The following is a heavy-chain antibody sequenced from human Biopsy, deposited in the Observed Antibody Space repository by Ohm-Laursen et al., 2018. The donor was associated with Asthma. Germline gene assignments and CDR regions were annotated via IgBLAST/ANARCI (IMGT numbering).Heavy chain of an antibody. CDR1: GFSLRTPGVG. Sequence: PTQTLTLTCSFSGFSLRTPGVGVGWIRQSPGKALECLALIYWDDYNLFRPSLKRRLTITKDPSKNQVVLTMTKMDPVDSGTYYCALSQDSGFDDHSPSWFDPWGQGTLVTVSS. CDR2: IYWDDYN. J-gene: IGHJ5*02. D-gene: IGHD3-9*01. CDR3: ALSQDSGFDDHSPSWFDP. V-gene: IGHV2-5*02.